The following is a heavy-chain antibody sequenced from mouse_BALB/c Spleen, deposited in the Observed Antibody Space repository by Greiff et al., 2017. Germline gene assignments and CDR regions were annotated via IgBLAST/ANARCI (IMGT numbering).Heavy chain of an antibody. D-gene: IGHD2-4*01. CDR3: ARSGRLRPWFAY. V-gene: IGHV1-12*01. CDR1: GYTFTSYN. CDR2: IYPGNGDT. Sequence: LQQPGAELVKPGASVKMSCKASGYTFTSYNMHWVKQTPGQGLEWIGAIYPGNGDTSYNQKFKGKATLTADKSSSTAYMQLSSLTSEDSAVYYCARSGRLRPWFAYWGQGTLVTVSA. J-gene: IGHJ3*01.